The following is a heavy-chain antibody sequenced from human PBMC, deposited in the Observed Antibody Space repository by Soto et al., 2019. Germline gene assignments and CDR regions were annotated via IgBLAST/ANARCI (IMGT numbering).Heavy chain of an antibody. Sequence: QVQLQESGPGLVKPSQTLSLTCTVSGGSISSGGYYWSWIRQHPGKGLEWIEYIYYRGSTYYNPSLKSRVTISVDSSKNQFSLKLSSVTAADTAVYYCARGRSSTSPYPIGYWGQGTLVTVSS. J-gene: IGHJ4*02. D-gene: IGHD2-2*01. V-gene: IGHV4-31*03. CDR2: IYYRGST. CDR3: ARGRSSTSPYPIGY. CDR1: GGSISSGGYY.